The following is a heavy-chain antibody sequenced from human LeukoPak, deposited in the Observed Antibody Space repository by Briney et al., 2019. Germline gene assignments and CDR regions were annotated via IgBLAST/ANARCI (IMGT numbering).Heavy chain of an antibody. CDR2: ISGSGGCT. CDR3: AKDYGGNSDY. Sequence: GGSLRLSCAASGFTFSSYSMNWVRQAPGKGLEWVSTISGSGGCTYYADSVKGRFTISRDNSKNTLYLQMNSLRAEDTAIYYCAKDYGGNSDYWGQGTLVTVSS. V-gene: IGHV3-23*01. CDR1: GFTFSSYS. J-gene: IGHJ4*02. D-gene: IGHD4-23*01.